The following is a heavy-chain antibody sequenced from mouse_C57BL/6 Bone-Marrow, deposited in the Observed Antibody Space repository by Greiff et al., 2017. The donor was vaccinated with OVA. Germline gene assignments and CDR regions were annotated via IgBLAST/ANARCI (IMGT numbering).Heavy chain of an antibody. J-gene: IGHJ3*01. V-gene: IGHV1-62-2*01. CDR2: FYPGSGSI. D-gene: IGHD2-5*01. CDR3: ARHEENSNLFAY. CDR1: GYTFTEYT. Sequence: VKLMESGAELVKPGASVKLSCKASGYTFTEYTIHWVKQRSGQGLEWIGWFYPGSGSIKYNEKFKDKATLTADKSSSTVYMELSRLTSEDSAVYFCARHEENSNLFAYWGQGTLVTVSA.